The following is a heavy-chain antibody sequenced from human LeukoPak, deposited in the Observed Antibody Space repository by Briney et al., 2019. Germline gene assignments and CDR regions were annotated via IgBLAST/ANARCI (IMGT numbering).Heavy chain of an antibody. J-gene: IGHJ4*02. V-gene: IGHV4-39*07. CDR3: ARGPPGTILTGYYLNY. CDR2: INHSGST. D-gene: IGHD3-9*01. CDR1: GGSISSSSYY. Sequence: SETLSLTCTVSGGSISSSSYYWGWIRQPPGKGLEWIGEINHSGSTNYNPSLKSRVTISVDTSKNQFSLKLSSVTAADTAVYYCARGPPGTILTGYYLNYWGQGTLVTVSS.